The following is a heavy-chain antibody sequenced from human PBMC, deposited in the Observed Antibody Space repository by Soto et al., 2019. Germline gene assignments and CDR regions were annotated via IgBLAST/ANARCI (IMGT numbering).Heavy chain of an antibody. CDR1: GFTFSSHG. Sequence: GGSLRLSCAASGFTFSSHGMHWARQAPGKGLEWVAVIWFDGSNKYYAESVKGRFTISRDNSRNTLYLQMNSLRAEDTAVYYCARAYYYDSGAYQNAFDIWGQGTMVTVSS. CDR2: IWFDGSNK. D-gene: IGHD3-22*01. J-gene: IGHJ3*02. V-gene: IGHV3-33*01. CDR3: ARAYYYDSGAYQNAFDI.